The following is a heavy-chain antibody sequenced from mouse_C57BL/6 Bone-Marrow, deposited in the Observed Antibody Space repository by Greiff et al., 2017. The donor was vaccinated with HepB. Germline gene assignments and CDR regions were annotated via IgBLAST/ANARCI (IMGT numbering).Heavy chain of an antibody. J-gene: IGHJ3*01. V-gene: IGHV2-2*01. CDR2: IWSGGST. CDR3: ARKGGTGTAWFAY. Sequence: VKVEESGPGLVQPSQSLSITCTVSGFSLTSYGVHWVRQSPGKGLEWLGVIWSGGSTDYNAAFISRLSISKDNSKSQVFFKMNSLQADDTAIYYCARKGGTGTAWFAYWGQGTLVTVSA. D-gene: IGHD4-1*01. CDR1: GFSLTSYG.